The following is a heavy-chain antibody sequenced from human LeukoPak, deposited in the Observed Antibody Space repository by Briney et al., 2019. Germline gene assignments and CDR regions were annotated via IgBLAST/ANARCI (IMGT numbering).Heavy chain of an antibody. CDR3: ARDVTYYDSSYYYDAFDL. V-gene: IGHV3-7*01. Sequence: GGSLRLSCAASGFTFSSYWMSWVRQAPEKGLEWVANIKRDGSEKHYVDSVWGRFTISRDNAKSSLYLQLNSLRAEDTAVYYCARDVTYYDSSYYYDAFDLWGQGTMVTVSS. CDR2: IKRDGSEK. D-gene: IGHD3-22*01. J-gene: IGHJ3*01. CDR1: GFTFSSYW.